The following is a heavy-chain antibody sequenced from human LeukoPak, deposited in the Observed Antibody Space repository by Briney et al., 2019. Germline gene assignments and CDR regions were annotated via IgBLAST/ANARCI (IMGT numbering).Heavy chain of an antibody. D-gene: IGHD5-18*01. CDR1: GASISNFY. CDR2: VYYSGTT. CDR3: ARQGDRGYSYGL. Sequence: SETLSLTCTVSGASISNFYWSWIRQPRGKGLEWIGEVYYSGTTKYNPSLKSRVTISVDASKYQFSLKLSSVTAADTAVYHCARQGDRGYSYGLWGQGILVSVSS. V-gene: IGHV4-59*01. J-gene: IGHJ4*02.